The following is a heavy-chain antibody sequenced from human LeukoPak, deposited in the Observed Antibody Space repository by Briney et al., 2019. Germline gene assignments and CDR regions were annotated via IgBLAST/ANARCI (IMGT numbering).Heavy chain of an antibody. CDR2: ISSSGSTI. Sequence: GRSLSLSCAASGFTLSDYYMSWIRQAPGKGLEWVSYISSSGSTIYYAESVKGRFTISREHAKNSLYLRMNSLRAERTAVTYRWRVVLVTHDFASRGQGTLVTVSS. V-gene: IGHV3-11*01. D-gene: IGHD3-22*01. J-gene: IGHJ4*02. CDR1: GFTLSDYY. CDR3: WRVVLVTHDFAS.